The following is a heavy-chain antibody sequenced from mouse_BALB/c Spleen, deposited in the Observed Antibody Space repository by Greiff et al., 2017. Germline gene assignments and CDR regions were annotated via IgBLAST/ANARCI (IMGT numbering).Heavy chain of an antibody. V-gene: IGHV14-3*02. CDR2: IDPANGNT. CDR1: GFNIKDTY. Sequence: VQLQQSGAELVKPGASVKLSCTASGFNIKDTYLHWVKQRPEQGLEWIGRIDPANGNTKYDPKFQGKATITADTSSNTAYLQLSSLTSEDTAVYYCAPHYYGSRYYFDYWGQGTTLTGSS. D-gene: IGHD1-1*01. CDR3: APHYYGSRYYFDY. J-gene: IGHJ2*01.